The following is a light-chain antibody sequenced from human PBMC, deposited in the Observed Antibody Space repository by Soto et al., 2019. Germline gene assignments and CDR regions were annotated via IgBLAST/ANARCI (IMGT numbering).Light chain of an antibody. CDR3: QQSYSNLFT. V-gene: IGKV1-12*01. J-gene: IGKJ4*01. CDR2: AAS. CDR1: QGISSW. Sequence: DIEITQSPSSVFASVGDGGTLACRASQGISSWLAWYPPIKGKPPKLLIYAASSLQSGVPSRFSGSGSWTDFTLTISSLQPEDVETDYCQQSYSNLFTFGGGTKVDIK.